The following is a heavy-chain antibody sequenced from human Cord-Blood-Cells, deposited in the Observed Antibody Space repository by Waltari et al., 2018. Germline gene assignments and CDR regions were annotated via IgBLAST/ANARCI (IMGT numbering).Heavy chain of an antibody. Sequence: EVQLVESGGGLVQPGGSLRLSCAASGFTFSSSWMSWVRQAPGKGLEWVANIKQDGSEKYYVDSVKGRFTISRDNAKNSLYLQMNSLRAEDTAVYYCARDQGIAARLPDYWGQGTLVTVSS. J-gene: IGHJ4*02. CDR1: GFTFSSSW. CDR2: IKQDGSEK. CDR3: ARDQGIAARLPDY. D-gene: IGHD6-6*01. V-gene: IGHV3-7*01.